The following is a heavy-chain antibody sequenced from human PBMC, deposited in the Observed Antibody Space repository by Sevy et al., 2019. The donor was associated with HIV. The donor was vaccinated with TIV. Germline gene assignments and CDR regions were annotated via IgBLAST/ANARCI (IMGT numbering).Heavy chain of an antibody. CDR3: ARGLAALPGYYYGMDV. CDR1: GFTFSSYN. J-gene: IGHJ6*02. CDR2: ISSGGHTI. Sequence: GGSLRLSCAASGFTFSSYNMNWVRQAPGKGLECISFISSGGHTIYYADSVKGRFTISRDSAKNSVYLQMNSLRTDDTAVYYCARGLAALPGYYYGMDVWGQGTTVTVSS. V-gene: IGHV3-48*01. D-gene: IGHD6-6*01.